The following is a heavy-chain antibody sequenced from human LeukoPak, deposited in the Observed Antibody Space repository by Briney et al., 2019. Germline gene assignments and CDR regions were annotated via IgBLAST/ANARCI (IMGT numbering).Heavy chain of an antibody. CDR3: ARVHKYNWNDDWIYFDY. D-gene: IGHD1-20*01. Sequence: GSSVKVSCKASGGTFSSYAISWVRQAPGQGLEWMGGIIPIFGTANYAQKFQGRVTITTDESTSTAYMELSSLRSEDTAMYYCARVHKYNWNDDWIYFDYWGQGTLVTVSS. CDR1: GGTFSSYA. V-gene: IGHV1-69*05. CDR2: IIPIFGTA. J-gene: IGHJ4*02.